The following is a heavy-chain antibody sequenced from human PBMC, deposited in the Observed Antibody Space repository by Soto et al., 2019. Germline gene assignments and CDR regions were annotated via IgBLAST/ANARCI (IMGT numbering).Heavy chain of an antibody. Sequence: SETLSLTCTVSGVSIHNSHSFWGWIRQPPGKGLEFIGTVYYSGGAHYNSSLKSRVTISVDTANNQVSLRMRSLTAADTAVYFCARVKATLYRHYYFDYWGQGTPVTVSS. CDR2: VYYSGGA. CDR1: GVSIHNSHSF. V-gene: IGHV4-39*01. CDR3: ARVKATLYRHYYFDY. J-gene: IGHJ4*02. D-gene: IGHD5-12*01.